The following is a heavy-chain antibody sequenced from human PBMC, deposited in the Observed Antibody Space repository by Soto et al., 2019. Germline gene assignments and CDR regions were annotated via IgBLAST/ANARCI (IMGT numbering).Heavy chain of an antibody. Sequence: GGSLRLSCAASGFTFSSYSMNWVRQAPGKGLEWVSSISSSSSYIYYADSVKGRFTISRDNAKNSLYLQMNSLRAEDTAVYYCAREHDYGLRNYYMDVWGKGTTVTVSS. CDR2: ISSSSSYI. D-gene: IGHD4-17*01. J-gene: IGHJ6*03. CDR1: GFTFSSYS. V-gene: IGHV3-21*01. CDR3: AREHDYGLRNYYMDV.